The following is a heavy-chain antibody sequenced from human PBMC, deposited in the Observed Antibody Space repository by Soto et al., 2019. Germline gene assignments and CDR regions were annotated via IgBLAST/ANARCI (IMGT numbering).Heavy chain of an antibody. V-gene: IGHV3-23*01. CDR1: GFTFISYA. J-gene: IGHJ5*02. Sequence: WGSLSRSCAASGFTFISYAMSWVRQAPCKGLKWVSAISGSGGSTYYADSVKGRFTISRDNSKNTLYLQMNSLRAEDTAVYYCAKDWYYYDSSGSFGWFDPWGQGTLVTVSS. D-gene: IGHD3-22*01. CDR2: ISGSGGST. CDR3: AKDWYYYDSSGSFGWFDP.